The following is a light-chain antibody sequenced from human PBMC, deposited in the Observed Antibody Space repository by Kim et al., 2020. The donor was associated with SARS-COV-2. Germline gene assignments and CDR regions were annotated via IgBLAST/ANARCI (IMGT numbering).Light chain of an antibody. CDR2: GNS. J-gene: IGLJ3*02. Sequence: RGTISCTGGSSNIGAGYDVHWYQQLPGTAPKLLIYGNSNRPSGVPDRFSGSKSGTSASLAITGLQAEDEADYYCQSYDSSLSPWVFGGGTKVTVL. CDR1: SSNIGAGYD. V-gene: IGLV1-40*01. CDR3: QSYDSSLSPWV.